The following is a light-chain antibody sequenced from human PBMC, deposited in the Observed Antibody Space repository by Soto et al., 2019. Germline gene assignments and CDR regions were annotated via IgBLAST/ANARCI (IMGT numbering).Light chain of an antibody. CDR3: QQSFTTPS. J-gene: IGKJ5*01. V-gene: IGKV1-39*01. CDR2: ATS. CDR1: QTVSSY. Sequence: DIQMTQSPSSLSASVLDRVNITLRASQTVSSYFNWYQQTPGTVPXXLIYATSNLQSGVPSRFSGRGFGKDFTITISSLQPEDFATDYCQQSFTTPSFGQGTRLEI.